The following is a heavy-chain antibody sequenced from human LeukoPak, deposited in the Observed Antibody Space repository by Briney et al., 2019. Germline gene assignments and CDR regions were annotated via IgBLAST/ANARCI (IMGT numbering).Heavy chain of an antibody. Sequence: ASVKVSCRASGYTFSSHDMLWVRQATGQGLEWMGWMNPETGDTGYTQSLQGRISITWNTSISTAYMELSGLRSEDTAGYYCARGGAFYQDTSGCLDSWGQGTLVTVSS. D-gene: IGHD3-22*01. J-gene: IGHJ4*02. CDR3: ARGGAFYQDTSGCLDS. CDR2: MNPETGDT. CDR1: GYTFSSHD. V-gene: IGHV1-8*03.